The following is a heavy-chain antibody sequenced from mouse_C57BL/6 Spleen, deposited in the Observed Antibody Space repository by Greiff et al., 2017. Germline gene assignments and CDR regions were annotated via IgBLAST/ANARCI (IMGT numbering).Heavy chain of an antibody. J-gene: IGHJ3*01. CDR1: GYTFTSYW. CDR3: ARGEGSWCAY. CDR2: IDPSDSET. Sequence: QVQLQQPGAELVRPGSSVKLSCKASGYTFTSYWMHWVKQRPIQGLEWIGTIDPSDSETHYNQKFKDKATLTVDKSSSTAYMQLSSLTSEDAAVYYCARGEGSWCAYGGQGTLVTVSA. V-gene: IGHV1-52*01.